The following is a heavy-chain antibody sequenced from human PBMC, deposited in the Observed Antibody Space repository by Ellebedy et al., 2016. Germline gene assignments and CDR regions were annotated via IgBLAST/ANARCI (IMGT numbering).Heavy chain of an antibody. CDR1: GGSFSGYY. V-gene: IGHV4-34*01. CDR3: AGRLLINGVCDAFDI. Sequence: SETLSLXCAVYGGSFSGYYWSWIRQPPGKGLEWIGEINHSGSTNYNPSLKSRVTISVDTSKNQFSLKLRSVTAADTAVYYCAGRLLINGVCDAFDIWGQGTMVTVSS. D-gene: IGHD2-8*01. J-gene: IGHJ3*02. CDR2: INHSGST.